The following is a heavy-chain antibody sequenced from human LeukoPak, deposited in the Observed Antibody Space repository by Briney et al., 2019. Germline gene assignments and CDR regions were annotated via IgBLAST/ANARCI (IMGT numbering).Heavy chain of an antibody. CDR1: GFTFGDYA. V-gene: IGHV3-49*04. CDR2: IRSKPNGGAT. Sequence: PGGSLRLSCTASGFTFGDYAMSWVRQAPGKGLEWVGLIRSKPNGGATEYAASVKGRFTISRDDSKSIAYLQMNSLKTEDTAVYYCTRPLRSCSTTSCYVYAFDIWGQGTMVTVSS. D-gene: IGHD2-2*01. CDR3: TRPLRSCSTTSCYVYAFDI. J-gene: IGHJ3*02.